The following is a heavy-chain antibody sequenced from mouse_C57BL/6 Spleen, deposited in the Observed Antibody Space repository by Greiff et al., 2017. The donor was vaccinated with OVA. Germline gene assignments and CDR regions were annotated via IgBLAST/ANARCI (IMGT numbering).Heavy chain of an antibody. Sequence: QVQLQQSGAELVKPGDSVKVSCTASGYSFTSYWMHWVKQRPGQGLEWIGRIHPSDRDTNYTRQFKGMATQTSSKSSSTDYMQLSSLTSEHSAVYCCARNARSFDYWGQGTTLTVSS. CDR3: ARNARSFDY. CDR2: IHPSDRDT. J-gene: IGHJ2*01. CDR1: GYSFTSYW. V-gene: IGHV1-74*01.